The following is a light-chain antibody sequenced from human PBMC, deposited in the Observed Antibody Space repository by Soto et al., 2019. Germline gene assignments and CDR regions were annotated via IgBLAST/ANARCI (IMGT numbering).Light chain of an antibody. CDR1: SSDVGAYNY. V-gene: IGLV2-14*01. Sequence: QSALTQPASVSGSPGQSITISCTETSSDVGAYNYVSWYQQYPGKAPKLMIYDVSNRPSGVSDRFSGSKSGNTASLTISGLQAEDEADYYCNSFTSTTSTTPYVFGTGTKLTVL. J-gene: IGLJ1*01. CDR3: NSFTSTTSTTPYV. CDR2: DVS.